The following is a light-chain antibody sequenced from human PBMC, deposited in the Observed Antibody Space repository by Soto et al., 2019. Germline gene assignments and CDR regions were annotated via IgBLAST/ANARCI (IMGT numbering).Light chain of an antibody. J-gene: IGKJ4*01. CDR2: AAS. Sequence: DIPMTQSPSSLSASVGDRVTITCRASQSISTYLNWYQQKPGKAPNLLIYAASTLQSGVSSRFSGSGSGADFTRAISSLQPEDFATYYCQQAYIVPLTFGGGTKVEIK. V-gene: IGKV1-39*01. CDR3: QQAYIVPLT. CDR1: QSISTY.